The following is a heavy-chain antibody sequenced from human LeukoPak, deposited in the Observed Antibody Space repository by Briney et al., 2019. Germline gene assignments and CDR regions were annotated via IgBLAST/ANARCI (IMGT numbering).Heavy chain of an antibody. V-gene: IGHV3-49*04. Sequence: GGSLRLSCTASGFTFGDYAMSWVRQAPGKGLEWVGFIRSKAYGGTTEYAASVKGRFTISRDDSKSIAYLQMNSLKIEDTAVYYCTRARRGEYSSGWLCMDVWGQGTTVTVSS. CDR1: GFTFGDYA. J-gene: IGHJ6*02. CDR3: TRARRGEYSSGWLCMDV. CDR2: IRSKAYGGTT. D-gene: IGHD6-19*01.